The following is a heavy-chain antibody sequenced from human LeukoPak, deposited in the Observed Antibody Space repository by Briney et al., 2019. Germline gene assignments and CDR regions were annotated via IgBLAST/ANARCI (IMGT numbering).Heavy chain of an antibody. CDR2: ISSSSSYI. V-gene: IGHV3-21*01. CDR3: ARGGVDYYGSGSSIKY. CDR1: GFTFSSYS. D-gene: IGHD3-10*01. J-gene: IGHJ4*02. Sequence: GGSLRLSCAASGFTFSSYSMNWVRQAPGKGLEWVSSISSSSSYIYYADSVKGRFTISRDNAKNSLYLQMSSLRAEDTAVYYCARGGVDYYGSGSSIKYWGQGTLVTVSS.